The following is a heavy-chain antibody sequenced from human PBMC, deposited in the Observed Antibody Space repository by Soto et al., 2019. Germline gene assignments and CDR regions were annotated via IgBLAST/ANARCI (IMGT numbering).Heavy chain of an antibody. Sequence: QVQLVQSGAEVKKPGASVRVSCKASGYTFTDYAMHWVRQAPGQRLEWMGWIHPGNGKTKYSQKFQGRVTFTRDTSASTTYMEPSSLRSENTAVYYCARCYYETLAGCVRFDAWGQGTLVTVSS. V-gene: IGHV1-3*01. D-gene: IGHD3-9*01. CDR3: ARCYYETLAGCVRFDA. CDR1: GYTFTDYA. CDR2: IHPGNGKT. J-gene: IGHJ5*02.